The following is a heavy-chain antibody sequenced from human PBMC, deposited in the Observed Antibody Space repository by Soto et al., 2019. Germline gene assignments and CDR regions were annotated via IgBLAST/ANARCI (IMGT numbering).Heavy chain of an antibody. CDR3: ARDGYCGGDCYDAFDI. CDR2: IKQDGSEK. V-gene: IGHV3-7*03. CDR1: GFTFSSYW. Sequence: VGSLRLSCAASGFTFSSYWMSWVRQAPGKGLEWVANIKQDGSEKYYVDSVKGRFTISRDNAKNSLYLQMNSLRAEDTAVYYCARDGYCGGDCYDAFDIWGQGTMVTVSS. D-gene: IGHD2-21*02. J-gene: IGHJ3*02.